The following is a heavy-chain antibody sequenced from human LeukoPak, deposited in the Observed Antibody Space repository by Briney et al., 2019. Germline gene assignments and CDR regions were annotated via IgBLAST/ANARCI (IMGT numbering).Heavy chain of an antibody. Sequence: SETLSLTCTVSGGSISSSSYYWGWIRQPPGKGLEWIGSIYYSGSTYYNPSLKSRVTISVDTSKNQFSLKLSSVTAADTAVYYCARDYYGSGSYYYFDYWGQGTLVTVSS. CDR1: GGSISSSSYY. CDR3: ARDYYGSGSYYYFDY. V-gene: IGHV4-39*07. J-gene: IGHJ4*02. CDR2: IYYSGST. D-gene: IGHD3-10*01.